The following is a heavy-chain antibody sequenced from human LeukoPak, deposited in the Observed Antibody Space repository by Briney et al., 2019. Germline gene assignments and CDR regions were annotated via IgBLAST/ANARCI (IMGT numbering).Heavy chain of an antibody. CDR3: ARKTQGTYYPLDY. Sequence: AGSLRLSCAASGFTFSSYAMSWVRQAPGKGLEWVSAISGGGVGTYYADSVKGRFAISRDNSKNTLYLHMNSLRAEDTAVYYCARKTQGTYYPLDYWGQGTLVTVS. J-gene: IGHJ4*02. D-gene: IGHD1-26*01. CDR2: ISGGGVGT. V-gene: IGHV3-23*01. CDR1: GFTFSSYA.